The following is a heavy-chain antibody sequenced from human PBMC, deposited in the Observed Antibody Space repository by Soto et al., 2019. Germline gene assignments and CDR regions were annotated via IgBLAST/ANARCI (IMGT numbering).Heavy chain of an antibody. V-gene: IGHV1-18*04. CDR1: GYTFTSYG. Sequence: GASVKVCCKASGYTFTSYGSRWVRQAPGQGLEWMGWISAYNGNTNYAQKLQGRVTMTTDTSTSTAYMELRSLRSDDTAVYYCARVEISGKFDYWGQGTLVTVS. CDR3: ARVEISGKFDY. D-gene: IGHD1-26*01. J-gene: IGHJ4*02. CDR2: ISAYNGNT.